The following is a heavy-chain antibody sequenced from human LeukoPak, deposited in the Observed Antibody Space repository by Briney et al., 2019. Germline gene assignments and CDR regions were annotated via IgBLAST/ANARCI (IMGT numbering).Heavy chain of an antibody. CDR3: ARDPFEH. V-gene: IGHV3-7*01. CDR1: GFTFSNYW. CDR2: IKKDGSEK. J-gene: IGHJ1*01. Sequence: GGSLRLSCAASGFTFSNYWMNWVRQAPGKGPEWVAIIKKDGSEKYYVDSVKGRFTISRDNAKNSLYLQMNSLRAEDTAVYYCARDPFEHWGQGTLVTVSS.